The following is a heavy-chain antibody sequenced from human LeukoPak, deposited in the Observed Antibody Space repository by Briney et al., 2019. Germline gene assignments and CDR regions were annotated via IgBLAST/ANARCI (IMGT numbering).Heavy chain of an antibody. CDR3: ARDFSGWPFDY. V-gene: IGHV4-39*07. CDR1: GGSISSGGYY. CDR2: IYHSGST. Sequence: SETLSLTCTVSGGSISSGGYYWSWIRQPPGKGLEWIGCIYHSGSTYYNPSLKSRVTISVDTSKNQFSLKLSSVTVADTAVYYCARDFSGWPFDYWGQGTLVTVSS. D-gene: IGHD6-19*01. J-gene: IGHJ4*02.